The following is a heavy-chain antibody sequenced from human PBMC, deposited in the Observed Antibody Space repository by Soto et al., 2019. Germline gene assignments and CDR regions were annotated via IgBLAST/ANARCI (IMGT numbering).Heavy chain of an antibody. D-gene: IGHD4-17*01. CDR1: GGSISSGGYS. Sequence: QLQLQESGSGLVKPSQTLSLTCAVSGGSISSGGYSWSWIRQPPGKGLESIGYIYHSGSTYYNPSLKSPVXLXGXXSKNQFPLKLTSVTAADTAVYYYARGMTTVTTFDYWGQGTLVTVSS. J-gene: IGHJ4*02. CDR3: ARGMTTVTTFDY. V-gene: IGHV4-30-2*01. CDR2: IYHSGST.